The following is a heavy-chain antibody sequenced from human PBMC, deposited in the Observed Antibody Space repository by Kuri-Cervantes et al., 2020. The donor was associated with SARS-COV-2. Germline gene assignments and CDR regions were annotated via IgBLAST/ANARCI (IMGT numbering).Heavy chain of an antibody. J-gene: IGHJ3*01. D-gene: IGHD6-13*01. Sequence: SVKVSCKASGGTFHSNAITWVRQAPGQGLEWMGGFSPVLDTPHYAQKFQGRVTITTDESTTTAFMELSSLKSEDTAVYYCARTIYSSSPDASDLWGQGTLVTVSS. V-gene: IGHV1-69*05. CDR2: FSPVLDTP. CDR1: GGTFHSNA. CDR3: ARTIYSSSPDASDL.